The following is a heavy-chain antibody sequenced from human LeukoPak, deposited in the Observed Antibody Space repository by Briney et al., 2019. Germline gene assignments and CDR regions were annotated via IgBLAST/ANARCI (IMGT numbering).Heavy chain of an antibody. CDR2: IWYDGSNK. CDR3: AREMTTASAF. J-gene: IGHJ4*02. V-gene: IGHV3-33*01. CDR1: GFTFRSYG. Sequence: PGGSLRPSCAASGFTFRSYGMHWVRQAPGKGLEWVAVIWYDGSNKYYADSVKGRFTISRDNSKNTLYLQMNSLRVEDTAVYYCAREMTTASAFGGQPTLVTVSS. D-gene: IGHD4-11*01.